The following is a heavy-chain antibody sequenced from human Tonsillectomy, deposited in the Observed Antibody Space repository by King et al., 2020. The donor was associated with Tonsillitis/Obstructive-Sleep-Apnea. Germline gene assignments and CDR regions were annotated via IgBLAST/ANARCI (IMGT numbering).Heavy chain of an antibody. D-gene: IGHD2-2*01. Sequence: VQLVESGGGLVKPGGSLRLSCAAYGFTFSDYYMSWIRQAPGKGLEWVSYISSSSSYTNYADSVKGRFTISRDNAKNSLYLQMNSLRAEDTAVYYCAREGGCSSTSCFRPFDFWGQGTLVTVSS. CDR1: GFTFSDYY. J-gene: IGHJ4*02. CDR3: AREGGCSSTSCFRPFDF. CDR2: ISSSSSYT. V-gene: IGHV3-11*05.